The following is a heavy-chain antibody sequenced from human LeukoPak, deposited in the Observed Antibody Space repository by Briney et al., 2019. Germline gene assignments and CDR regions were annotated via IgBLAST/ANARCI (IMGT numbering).Heavy chain of an antibody. Sequence: SETLSLTCTVSGGSISSSSYYWGWIRRPPGKGLEWIGSIYYSGSTYYNPSLKSRVTISVDTSKNQFSLKLSSVTAADTAVYYCARDANHIVVVPAATHDSRGVDWFDPWGQGTLVTVSS. J-gene: IGHJ5*02. CDR2: IYYSGST. CDR1: GGSISSSSYY. CDR3: ARDANHIVVVPAATHDSRGVDWFDP. V-gene: IGHV4-39*07. D-gene: IGHD2-2*01.